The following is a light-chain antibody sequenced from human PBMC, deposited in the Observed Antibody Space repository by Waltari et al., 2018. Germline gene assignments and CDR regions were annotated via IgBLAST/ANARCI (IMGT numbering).Light chain of an antibody. Sequence: QSALTQPASVSGSPGQSITISCTGSSSDGVGYNYVSWYQQHPGKAPKLMTYHVSERPSGVSNRFSGSKSGNTASLTISGLQAEDEADYYCISYTTSNTWVFGGGTKLTVL. CDR2: HVS. V-gene: IGLV2-14*01. CDR1: SSDGVGYNY. J-gene: IGLJ3*02. CDR3: ISYTTSNTWV.